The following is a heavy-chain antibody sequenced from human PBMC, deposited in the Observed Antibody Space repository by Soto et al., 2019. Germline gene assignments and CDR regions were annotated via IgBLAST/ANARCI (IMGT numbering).Heavy chain of an antibody. Sequence: QVQLVQSGAEVKKPGSSVKVSCKASGGIFSTYAINWLRQAPGQGLEWMGGIIPIFGTPNYAQKFQGRVTITADKSTSTAYMELSILRSDDTAVYYCARDRDDYGSGNYYNRIDFWGQGTLVTVSS. D-gene: IGHD3-10*01. J-gene: IGHJ4*02. V-gene: IGHV1-69*06. CDR3: ARDRDDYGSGNYYNRIDF. CDR1: GGIFSTYA. CDR2: IIPIFGTP.